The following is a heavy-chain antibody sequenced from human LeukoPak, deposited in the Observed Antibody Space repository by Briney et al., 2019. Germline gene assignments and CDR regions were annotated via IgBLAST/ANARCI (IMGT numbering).Heavy chain of an antibody. Sequence: HGESLKISCKGSGYTFINYWIAWVRQMPGKGLEWMGIVFPGDSDTRYSPSFQGQVTISVDKSISTAYLQWSSLKASDTAMYYCARPNLTSGTYYIDYWGQGTLVTVSS. CDR2: VFPGDSDT. D-gene: IGHD3-10*01. V-gene: IGHV5-51*01. CDR1: GYTFINYW. CDR3: ARPNLTSGTYYIDY. J-gene: IGHJ4*02.